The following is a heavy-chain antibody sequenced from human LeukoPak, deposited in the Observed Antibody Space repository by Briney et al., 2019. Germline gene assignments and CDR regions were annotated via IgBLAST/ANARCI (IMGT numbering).Heavy chain of an antibody. J-gene: IGHJ5*02. Sequence: GGSLRLSCAASGFTVSSNYMSWVRQAPEKGLEWVSVIYSGGSTYYADSVKGRFTISRDNSKNTLYLQMNSLRSDDTAVYYCAREAGTSLGDNWFDPWGQGTLVTVSS. CDR1: GFTVSSNY. CDR3: AREAGTSLGDNWFDP. CDR2: IYSGGST. D-gene: IGHD6-19*01. V-gene: IGHV3-53*05.